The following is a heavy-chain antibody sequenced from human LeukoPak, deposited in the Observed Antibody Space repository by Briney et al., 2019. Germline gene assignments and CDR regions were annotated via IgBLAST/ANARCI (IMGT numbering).Heavy chain of an antibody. CDR2: ISSSSSTI. J-gene: IGHJ5*02. Sequence: GGSLRLSYAASGFTFSSYSMTWVRQAPGKGLEWVSYISSSSSTIYYADSVKGRFTISRDNAKNSLYLQMNSLRDEDTAVYYCASFIGVPAAILRKNWFDPWGQGTLVTVSS. V-gene: IGHV3-48*02. D-gene: IGHD2-2*01. CDR1: GFTFSSYS. CDR3: ASFIGVPAAILRKNWFDP.